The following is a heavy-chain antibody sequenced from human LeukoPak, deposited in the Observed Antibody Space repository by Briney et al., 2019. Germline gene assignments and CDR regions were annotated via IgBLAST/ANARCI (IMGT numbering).Heavy chain of an antibody. V-gene: IGHV3-23*01. CDR2: ISGSGGST. CDR1: GFTFSSYA. J-gene: IGHJ4*02. D-gene: IGHD3-9*01. Sequence: GGSLRLSCAASGFTFSSYAMSWVRQASGKGLEWVSAISGSGGSTYYADSVKGRFTISRDNSKNTLYLQMNSLRAEDTAVYYCATSLAYDILTTYYFDYWGQGTLVTVSS. CDR3: ATSLAYDILTTYYFDY.